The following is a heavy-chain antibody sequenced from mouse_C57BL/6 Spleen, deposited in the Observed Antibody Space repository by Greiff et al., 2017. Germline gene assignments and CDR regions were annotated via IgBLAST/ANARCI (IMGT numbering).Heavy chain of an antibody. D-gene: IGHD2-1*01. V-gene: IGHV1-81*01. CDR1: GYTFTSYG. CDR3: ARDYGNSYYYAMDY. Sequence: QVQLQQSGAELARPGASVKLSCKASGYTFTSYGISWVKQRTGQGLEWIGEIYPRSGNTYYNEKFKGKATLTADKSSSTAYMELRSLTSEDSAVYFCARDYGNSYYYAMDYWGQGTSVTVSS. J-gene: IGHJ4*01. CDR2: IYPRSGNT.